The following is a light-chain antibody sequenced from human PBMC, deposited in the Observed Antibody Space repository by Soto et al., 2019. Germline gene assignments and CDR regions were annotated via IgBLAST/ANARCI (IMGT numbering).Light chain of an antibody. CDR2: GAS. CDR1: QSVVTF. Sequence: EIVIRHSPATLSLSPGERATLSCRASQSVVTFFAWYQQTPGQAPRLLLYGASTRATGVPARFGGSGSGTDFTLTISSLQPEDFATYFCQHGYSTPLTFGGGTKVDIK. CDR3: QHGYSTPLT. J-gene: IGKJ4*01. V-gene: IGKV3-15*01.